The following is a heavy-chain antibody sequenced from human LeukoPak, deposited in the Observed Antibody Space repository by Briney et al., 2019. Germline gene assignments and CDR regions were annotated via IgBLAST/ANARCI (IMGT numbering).Heavy chain of an antibody. CDR2: IRYDGSNK. D-gene: IGHD3-3*01. Sequence: PGGSLRLPCAASGFTFSSYGMHWVRQAPGKGLEWVAFIRYDGSNKYYADSVKGRFTISRDNSKNTLYLQMNSLRAEDTAVYYCAKDLRFVIEYNWFDPWGQGTLVTVSS. CDR1: GFTFSSYG. CDR3: AKDLRFVIEYNWFDP. V-gene: IGHV3-30*02. J-gene: IGHJ5*02.